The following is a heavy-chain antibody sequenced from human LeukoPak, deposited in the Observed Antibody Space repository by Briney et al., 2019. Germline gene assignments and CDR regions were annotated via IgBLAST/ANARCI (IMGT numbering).Heavy chain of an antibody. Sequence: ASETLSLTCTVSGGSMSDYYWNWIRQPAGKGLEWIGRIYTSGSTNYNPSLKSRVTISVDTSKNQFSLKLSSVTAADTAVYYCARGTLTYYYGSGDEPDYWGQGTLVTVSS. CDR3: ARGTLTYYYGSGDEPDY. D-gene: IGHD3-10*01. CDR1: GGSMSDYY. CDR2: IYTSGST. J-gene: IGHJ4*02. V-gene: IGHV4-4*07.